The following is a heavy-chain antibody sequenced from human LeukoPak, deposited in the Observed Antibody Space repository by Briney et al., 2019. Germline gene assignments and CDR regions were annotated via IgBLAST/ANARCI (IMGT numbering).Heavy chain of an antibody. D-gene: IGHD2-2*01. J-gene: IGHJ3*01. Sequence: GGSLRLSCAASGFTFSSYAVSWVRQAPGKGLEWVSAISGSGGSTYYADSVKGRFTISRDNSKNTLYLQMNSLRAEDTAVYYCAKDDGVYCSSTSCWDDAFDVWGRGTMVTVSS. V-gene: IGHV3-23*01. CDR1: GFTFSSYA. CDR3: AKDDGVYCSSTSCWDDAFDV. CDR2: ISGSGGST.